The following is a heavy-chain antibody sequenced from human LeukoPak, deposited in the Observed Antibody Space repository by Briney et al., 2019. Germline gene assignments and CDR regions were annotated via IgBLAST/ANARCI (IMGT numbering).Heavy chain of an antibody. D-gene: IGHD3-22*01. CDR1: GFTFSSYP. Sequence: GSLTLSCAASGFTFSSYPMHWVRQAPGKGLEWVAVNSYDGSKTYYADSVKGRITISRDNTKHTVHLQMNNLRPEDTAVYYCATSMIVVRRNDYWGQGTLVTVSS. J-gene: IGHJ4*02. V-gene: IGHV3-30*04. CDR2: NSYDGSKT. CDR3: ATSMIVVRRNDY.